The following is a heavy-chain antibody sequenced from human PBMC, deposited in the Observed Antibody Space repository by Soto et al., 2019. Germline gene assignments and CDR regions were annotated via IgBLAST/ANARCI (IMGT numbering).Heavy chain of an antibody. J-gene: IGHJ3*02. CDR3: AGGGGDNYYDISGYYSPDAFDI. V-gene: IGHV3-23*01. D-gene: IGHD3-22*01. CDR1: GFTFSSYA. CDR2: ISGSGGST. Sequence: PGGSLRLSCAASGFTFSSYAMSWVRQAPGKGLEWVSAISGSGGSTYYADSVKGRFTISRDNSKNTLYLQMNSLRAEDTAVYYCAGGGGDNYYDISGYYSPDAFDIRGAGPMVTAS.